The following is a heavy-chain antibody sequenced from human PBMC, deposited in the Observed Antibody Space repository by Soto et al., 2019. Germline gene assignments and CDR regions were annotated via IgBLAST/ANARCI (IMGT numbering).Heavy chain of an antibody. CDR1: GGSISSDDYY. CDR2: IYYSGRT. CDR3: ARDRSNSPDYFDP. V-gene: IGHV4-30-4*01. Sequence: KPSETLSLTCTVSGGSISSDDYYWSWIRQPPGEGLEWIGYIYYSGRTSYNPSLKSRLTISMDTSKNQFSLTLTSVSAADTAVYYCARDRSNSPDYFDPWGQGTLVTVSS. D-gene: IGHD1-26*01. J-gene: IGHJ4*02.